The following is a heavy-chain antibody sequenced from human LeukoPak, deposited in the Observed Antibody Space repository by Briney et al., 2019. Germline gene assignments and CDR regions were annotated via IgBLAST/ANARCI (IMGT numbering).Heavy chain of an antibody. CDR3: ARGGDCSSTSCYGPFDY. CDR1: RFTFSSYG. CDR2: ISSSGSYI. D-gene: IGHD2-2*01. V-gene: IGHV3-21*01. J-gene: IGHJ4*02. Sequence: GGSLRLSCAASRFTFSSYGMNWVRQAPGKGLEWVSSISSSGSYIYYADSMKGRFTISRDNAKNSLYLQMNSLRAEDTAVYYCARGGDCSSTSCYGPFDYWGQGTLVTVSS.